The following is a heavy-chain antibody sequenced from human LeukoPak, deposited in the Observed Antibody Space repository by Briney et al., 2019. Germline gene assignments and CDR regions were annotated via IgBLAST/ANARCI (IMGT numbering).Heavy chain of an antibody. J-gene: IGHJ4*02. CDR1: GGSISSYY. Sequence: SETLSLTCTVSGGSISSYYWSWIRQPPGKGLEWIGYIYYSGSTNYNPSLKSRVTISVDTSKNQFSLKLSSVTAADTAVYYCARGYYGSGSYYNGPTIQPYYWGQGTLVTVSS. V-gene: IGHV4-59*12. D-gene: IGHD3-10*01. CDR2: IYYSGST. CDR3: ARGYYGSGSYYNGPTIQPYY.